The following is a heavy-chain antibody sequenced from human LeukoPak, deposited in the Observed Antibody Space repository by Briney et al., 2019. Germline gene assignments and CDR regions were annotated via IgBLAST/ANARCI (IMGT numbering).Heavy chain of an antibody. CDR3: AAFSHKGV. CDR1: GFTFSCYT. J-gene: IGHJ6*02. V-gene: IGHV3-64D*09. CDR2: ITGSGGNT. Sequence: GGSLRLSCSASGFTFSCYTMHWVRQAPGRGLEYVSAITGSGGNTFYAESVKGRFTISRDNSKNTLYLQMSSLRAEDTAVYYRAAFSHKGVWGQGTTVTVS. D-gene: IGHD3-3*02.